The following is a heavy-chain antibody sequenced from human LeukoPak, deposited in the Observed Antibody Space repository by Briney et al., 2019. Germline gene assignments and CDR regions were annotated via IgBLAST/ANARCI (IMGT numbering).Heavy chain of an antibody. J-gene: IGHJ4*02. Sequence: GGSLRLSCAASGFTFRSHGMHWVRQAPGKGLEWAAVIWYDGSKEYYADSVKGRFTVSRDNSKNTLYLQMNSLRADDTAVYYCARITGNYYEIDYWGQGTLVTVPS. CDR3: ARITGNYYEIDY. D-gene: IGHD3-22*01. V-gene: IGHV3-33*01. CDR1: GFTFRSHG. CDR2: IWYDGSKE.